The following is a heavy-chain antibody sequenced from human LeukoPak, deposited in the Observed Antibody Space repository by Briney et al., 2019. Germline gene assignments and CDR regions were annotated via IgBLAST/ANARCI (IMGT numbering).Heavy chain of an antibody. J-gene: IGHJ4*02. V-gene: IGHV3-23*01. D-gene: IGHD3-16*02. CDR2: IYENGGTT. Sequence: GGSLRLSCVGSGFTFRSHAMSWVRQAPEKGLEFVSGIYENGGTTYYADSVKGRFSISRDNSKNTLYLQMDSLRAEDTAVYYCAKVGRGPYYDYVWGSYRQRLHFDYWGQGTPVTVSS. CDR1: GFTFRSHA. CDR3: AKVGRGPYYDYVWGSYRQRLHFDY.